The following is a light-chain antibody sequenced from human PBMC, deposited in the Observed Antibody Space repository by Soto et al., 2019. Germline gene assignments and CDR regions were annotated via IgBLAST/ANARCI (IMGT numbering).Light chain of an antibody. V-gene: IGKV3-20*01. CDR2: CAS. CDR3: QQYSTTPHT. J-gene: IGKJ2*01. Sequence: IVLTQSPGNLSLSPGERATLSCGASRSVSSSYLAWYQHKPGQAPRLLIYCASNRATGIPDRFSGSGSETDFTLTISRLEPEDFAQYYCQQYSTTPHTFGQGTKLEI. CDR1: RSVSSSY.